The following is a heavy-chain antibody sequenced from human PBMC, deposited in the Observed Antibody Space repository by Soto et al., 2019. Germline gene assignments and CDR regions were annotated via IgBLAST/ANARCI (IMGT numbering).Heavy chain of an antibody. J-gene: IGHJ4*02. V-gene: IGHV1-18*01. D-gene: IGHD6-19*01. Sequence: ASVKVSCKASGYTFTSYGISWVRHAPGQGLEWMGWVNAYNGNTNYAQKFQGRVTMTTDTSTSTAYMELRSLRSDDTAVYYCAREAVSGRTGFDYWGQRTLVTVSS. CDR2: VNAYNGNT. CDR3: AREAVSGRTGFDY. CDR1: GYTFTSYG.